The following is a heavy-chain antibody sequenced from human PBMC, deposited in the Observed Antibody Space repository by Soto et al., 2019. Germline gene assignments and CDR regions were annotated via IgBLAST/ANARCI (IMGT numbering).Heavy chain of an antibody. V-gene: IGHV3-13*01. D-gene: IGHD2-2*01. CDR2: ITTGGNA. Sequence: PWGSLRLSCAASGFSFSNHDMHWVRQPKGKGLEWVSGITTGGNAYFADSVKGRFSVSRENAKNSFYLQTSSLRAEDTAMYYCVRVVAAAYEVWGHGTMDTGS. CDR1: GFSFSNHD. J-gene: IGHJ3*01. CDR3: VRVVAAAYEV.